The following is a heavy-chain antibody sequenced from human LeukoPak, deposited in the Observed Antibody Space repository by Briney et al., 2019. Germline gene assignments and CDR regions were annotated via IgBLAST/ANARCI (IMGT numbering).Heavy chain of an antibody. Sequence: GGSLRLSCAAPGFTFSSYAMHWVRQAPGKGLEWVAVISYDGSNKYYADSVKGRFTISRDNSKNTLYLQMNSLRAEDTAVYYCARGAVGLFCSSTSCSRGHLDYWGQGTLVTVSS. CDR1: GFTFSSYA. CDR2: ISYDGSNK. V-gene: IGHV3-30-3*01. CDR3: ARGAVGLFCSSTSCSRGHLDY. D-gene: IGHD2-2*01. J-gene: IGHJ4*02.